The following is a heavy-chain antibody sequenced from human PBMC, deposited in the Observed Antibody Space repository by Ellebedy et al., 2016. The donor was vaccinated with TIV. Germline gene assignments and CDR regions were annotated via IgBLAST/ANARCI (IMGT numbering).Heavy chain of an antibody. J-gene: IGHJ4*02. CDR1: GFTFSSYS. CDR2: ISSSSSYI. D-gene: IGHD1-26*01. Sequence: PGGSLRLSCAASGFTFSSYSMNWVRQAPGKGLEWVSSISSSSSYIYYADSVKGRFTISRDNAKNSLYLQMNSLRAEDTAVYYCARDISSGSSTSNYWGQGTLVTVSS. V-gene: IGHV3-21*01. CDR3: ARDISSGSSTSNY.